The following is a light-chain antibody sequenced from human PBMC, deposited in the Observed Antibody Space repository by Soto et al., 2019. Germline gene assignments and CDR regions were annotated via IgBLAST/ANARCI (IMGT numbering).Light chain of an antibody. J-gene: IGLJ1*01. CDR3: AAWDDRLNGYV. Sequence: QSVLTQPPSATGTPGQRVTISCSGTISNIGSNSVNWYQQLPGMAPSLLIYSNNQRASGVSGRFSGSKSGTSASLAISGLRSEDESDYYCAAWDDRLNGYVFGTGTKVTVL. CDR2: SNN. V-gene: IGLV1-44*01. CDR1: ISNIGSNS.